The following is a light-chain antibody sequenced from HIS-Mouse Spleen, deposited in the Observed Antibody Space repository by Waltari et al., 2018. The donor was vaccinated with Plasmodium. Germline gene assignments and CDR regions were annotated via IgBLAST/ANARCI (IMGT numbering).Light chain of an antibody. CDR2: EGS. CDR1: ALPKKY. CDR3: YSTDSSGNHRV. V-gene: IGLV3-10*01. Sequence: SYELTQPPSVSVSPGQTARITCSGDALPKKYAYWYQQKSGQAPVLVIYEGSKRPSGIPDRLSGSSSGTMATLTISGAQVEDEADYYCYSTDSSGNHRVFGGGTKLTVL. J-gene: IGLJ3*02.